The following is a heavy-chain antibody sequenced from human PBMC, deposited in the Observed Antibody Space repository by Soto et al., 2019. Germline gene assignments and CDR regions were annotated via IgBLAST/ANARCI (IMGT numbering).Heavy chain of an antibody. CDR2: INHSGST. CDR1: SGSFSGYY. CDR3: ARAYRGGYSGYDSAGLDY. Sequence: QVQLQQWGAGLLKPSETLSLTCAVYSGSFSGYYWSWIRQPPGKGLEWIGEINHSGSTNYNPSLKSRVTISVDTSKNQFSLKLSSVTAADTAVYYCARAYRGGYSGYDSAGLDYWGQGTLVTVSS. J-gene: IGHJ4*02. V-gene: IGHV4-34*01. D-gene: IGHD5-12*01.